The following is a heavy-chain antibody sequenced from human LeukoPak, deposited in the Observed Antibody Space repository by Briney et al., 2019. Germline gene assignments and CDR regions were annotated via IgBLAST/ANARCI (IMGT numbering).Heavy chain of an antibody. CDR3: ARVSYGDRY. D-gene: IGHD4-17*01. CDR1: GFTFSNYW. J-gene: IGHJ4*02. Sequence: GGSLRLSCAASGFTFSNYWMSWVRQAPGKGLEWVGNIQEDGSAKYYVDSVKGRFTISRDNAKNSLYLQMNGLRAEDTAVYYCARVSYGDRYWGQGTRVTVSS. CDR2: IQEDGSAK. V-gene: IGHV3-7*01.